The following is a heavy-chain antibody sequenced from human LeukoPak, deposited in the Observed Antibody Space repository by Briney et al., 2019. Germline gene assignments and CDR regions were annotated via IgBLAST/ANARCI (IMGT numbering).Heavy chain of an antibody. J-gene: IGHJ5*02. D-gene: IGHD2-21*01. CDR2: MNPNSGNT. Sequence: ASVKVSCKASRYTFTSYDINWVRQATGQGLEWMAWMNPNSGNTGHAQKFQGRITLTRNTSRSTAYMELSSLTSEDTAMYYCARGSLISQYSGGRYWFDPWGQGTPVTVSS. CDR1: RYTFTSYD. V-gene: IGHV1-8*01. CDR3: ARGSLISQYSGGRYWFDP.